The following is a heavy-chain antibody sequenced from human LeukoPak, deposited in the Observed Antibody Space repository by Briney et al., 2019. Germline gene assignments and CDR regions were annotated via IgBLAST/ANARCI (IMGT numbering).Heavy chain of an antibody. D-gene: IGHD5-18*01. CDR1: GGTFSSYA. Sequence: SVKVSCKASGGTFSSYAISWVQQAPGQGLEWMGGIIPIFGTANYAQKFQGRVTITADESTSTAYMELSSLRSEDTAVYYCARSKGPGAMGVEIDYWGQGTLVTVSS. CDR3: ARSKGPGAMGVEIDY. V-gene: IGHV1-69*13. CDR2: IIPIFGTA. J-gene: IGHJ4*02.